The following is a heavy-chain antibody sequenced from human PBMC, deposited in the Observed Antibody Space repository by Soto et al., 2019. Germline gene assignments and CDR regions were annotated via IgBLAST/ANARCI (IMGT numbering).Heavy chain of an antibody. V-gene: IGHV4-59*01. J-gene: IGHJ5*02. D-gene: IGHD3-9*01. Sequence: TSETLSLTCTVSGGSISSYYWSWIRQPPGKGLEWIGYIYYSGSTNYNPSLKSRVTISVDTSKNQFSLKLSSVTAADTAVYYCARGPAAGYNWFDPWGQGTLVTVSS. CDR1: GGSISSYY. CDR2: IYYSGST. CDR3: ARGPAAGYNWFDP.